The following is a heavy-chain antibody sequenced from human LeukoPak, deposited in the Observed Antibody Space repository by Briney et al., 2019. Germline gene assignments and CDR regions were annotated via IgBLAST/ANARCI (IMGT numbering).Heavy chain of an antibody. CDR1: RYKFTDDY. J-gene: IGHJ5*02. V-gene: IGHV1-2*02. CDR3: APPPQAYSADWTA. Sequence: ASVKVSCKASRYKFTDDYMQWVRQAPGLGLEWMGWINPDSGFANYAQKFQGRITITRDTSISTVYLELSRLKSDDTAVYYCAPPPQAYSADWTAWGQGTLVTVSS. CDR2: INPDSGFA. D-gene: IGHD1-1*01.